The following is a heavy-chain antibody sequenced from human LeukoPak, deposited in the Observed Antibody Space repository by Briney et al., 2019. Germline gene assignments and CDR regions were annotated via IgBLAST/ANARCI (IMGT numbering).Heavy chain of an antibody. CDR2: IIPIFGTA. V-gene: IGHV1-69*13. D-gene: IGHD6-13*01. J-gene: IGHJ4*02. CDR3: ARGVVAAAGTFDY. CDR1: GGTFSSYA. Sequence: SVKVSCKASGGTFSSYAISWVRQGPGQGLEWMGGIIPIFGTANYAQKFQGRVTITADESTSTAYMELSSLRSEDTAVYYCARGVVAAAGTFDYWGQGTLVTVSS.